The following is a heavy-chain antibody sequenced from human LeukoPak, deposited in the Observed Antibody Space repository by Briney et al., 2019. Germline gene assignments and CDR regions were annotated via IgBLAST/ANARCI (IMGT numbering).Heavy chain of an antibody. CDR1: GFTFSSYS. Sequence: GGSLRLSCAASGFTFSSYSMNWVRQAPGKGLEWVSSISSSSSYIYYADSVKGRFTISRDNAKNSLYLQMNSLRAEDTAVYYCARDNPDYYDSSGYYTGDYWGQGTLVTVSS. CDR2: ISSSSSYI. D-gene: IGHD3-22*01. V-gene: IGHV3-21*01. CDR3: ARDNPDYYDSSGYYTGDY. J-gene: IGHJ4*02.